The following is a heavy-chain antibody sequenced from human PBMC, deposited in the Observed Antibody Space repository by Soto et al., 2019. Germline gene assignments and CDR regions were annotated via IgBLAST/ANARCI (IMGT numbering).Heavy chain of an antibody. V-gene: IGHV3-21*01. J-gene: IGHJ3*02. CDR2: ISSSSSYI. CDR1: GFTFSSYS. Sequence: GGSLRLSCAASGFTFSSYSMNWVRQAPGKGLEWVSSISSSSSYIYYADSVKGRFTISRDNAKNSLYLQMNSLRAEDTAVYYCARDRDEYSSSWYDAFDIWGQGTMVTVPS. D-gene: IGHD6-13*01. CDR3: ARDRDEYSSSWYDAFDI.